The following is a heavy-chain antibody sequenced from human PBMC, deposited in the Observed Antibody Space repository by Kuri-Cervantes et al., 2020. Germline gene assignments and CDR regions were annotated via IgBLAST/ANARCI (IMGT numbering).Heavy chain of an antibody. CDR1: GGSISSGDYY. Sequence: SETLSLTCTVSGGSISSGDYYWSWIRQPAGKGLEWIGRIYTSGSTNYNPSLKSRVTMSVDTSKNQFSLKLSSVTAADTAVYYCARGYRGLLTYYFDYWGQGTLVTVSS. CDR2: IYTSGST. J-gene: IGHJ4*02. D-gene: IGHD1-26*01. V-gene: IGHV4-61*02. CDR3: ARGYRGLLTYYFDY.